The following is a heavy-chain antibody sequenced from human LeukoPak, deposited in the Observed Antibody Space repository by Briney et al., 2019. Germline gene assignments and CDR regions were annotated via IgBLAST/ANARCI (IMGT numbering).Heavy chain of an antibody. CDR1: GYTLTELS. D-gene: IGHD3-22*01. Sequence: ASAKVSCKVSGYTLTELSMHWVRQAPGKGLEWMGGFDPEDGETIYAQKFQGRVTMTEDTSTDTAYMELSSLRSEDTAVYYCATVGDSSGYLGYFDYWGQGTLVTVSS. CDR2: FDPEDGET. CDR3: ATVGDSSGYLGYFDY. V-gene: IGHV1-24*01. J-gene: IGHJ4*02.